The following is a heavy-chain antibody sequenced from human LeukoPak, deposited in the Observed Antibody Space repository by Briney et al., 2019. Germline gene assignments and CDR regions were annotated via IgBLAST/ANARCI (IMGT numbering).Heavy chain of an antibody. D-gene: IGHD3-3*01. Sequence: PSETLSLTCTVSGGSISSYYWSWIRQPAGKGLEWIGRIYTSGSTNYNPSLKSRVTMSVDTSKNQFSLKLSSVTAADTAVYYCAREVTIFGVVTMDYWGQGTLVTVSS. CDR3: AREVTIFGVVTMDY. V-gene: IGHV4-4*07. CDR2: IYTSGST. CDR1: GGSISSYY. J-gene: IGHJ4*02.